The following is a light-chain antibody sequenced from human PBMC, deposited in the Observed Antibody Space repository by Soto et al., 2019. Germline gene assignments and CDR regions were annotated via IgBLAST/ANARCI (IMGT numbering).Light chain of an antibody. CDR3: VLYMGSGLWV. CDR1: SDSVSTSYY. Sequence: QTVVTQEPSFSVSPGGTVTLTCGLSSDSVSTSYYPSWYQQTPGQAPRTLIYSTNTRSSGVPDRFSGSILGNKAALTITGAQADDESDYYCVLYMGSGLWVFGGGTKLT. V-gene: IGLV8-61*01. CDR2: STN. J-gene: IGLJ3*02.